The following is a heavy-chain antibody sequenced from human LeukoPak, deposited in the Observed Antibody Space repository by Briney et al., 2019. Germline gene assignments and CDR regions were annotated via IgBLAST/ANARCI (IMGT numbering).Heavy chain of an antibody. Sequence: PGGSLRLSCAASGFTYSDYGMHWVRQAPGRGLEWVAFILNDGTWEYYPDSVKGRLTISRDNSRNTLYLQMNSVRLEDTAIYYCVNLPYNWNAHFGDYWGQGTLVSVAS. CDR3: VNLPYNWNAHFGDY. V-gene: IGHV3-30*02. CDR2: ILNDGTWE. J-gene: IGHJ4*02. D-gene: IGHD1-1*01. CDR1: GFTYSDYG.